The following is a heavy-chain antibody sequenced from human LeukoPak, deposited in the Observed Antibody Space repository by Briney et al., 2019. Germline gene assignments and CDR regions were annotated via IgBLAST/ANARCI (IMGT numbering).Heavy chain of an antibody. V-gene: IGHV3-74*01. Sequence: GGSLRLSCSASGFTLSNFWIHWVRQAPGKGLVWVSRINTDGSSTNYADSVKGRFAVSRDNAKNTLYLQTNSLRVEDTAVYYCARVIGWDEPFDLWGQGTMVTVSS. D-gene: IGHD1-26*01. CDR3: ARVIGWDEPFDL. CDR2: INTDGSST. CDR1: GFTLSNFW. J-gene: IGHJ3*01.